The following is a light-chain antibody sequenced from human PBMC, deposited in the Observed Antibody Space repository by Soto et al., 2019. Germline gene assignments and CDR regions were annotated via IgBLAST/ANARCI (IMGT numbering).Light chain of an antibody. CDR3: QQSYSIPNT. Sequence: DIQMTQSPSSLSASVGDRVTITCRASQSISTYLNWYQQKPGKAPKLLIYAASSLQGGVPSRFSGSGSGTDFTLTISSLQPEDFATYYCQQSYSIPNTFGQGTKLEIK. V-gene: IGKV1-39*01. CDR1: QSISTY. J-gene: IGKJ2*01. CDR2: AAS.